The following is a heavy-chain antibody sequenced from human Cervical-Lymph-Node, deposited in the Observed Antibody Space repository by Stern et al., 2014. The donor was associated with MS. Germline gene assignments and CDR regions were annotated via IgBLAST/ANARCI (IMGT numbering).Heavy chain of an antibody. V-gene: IGHV3-30*18. CDR3: AKVEVATINFFFDY. Sequence: VQLVESGGGVVQPGRSLRLTCAASGFTFSNYGMHWVRQDPAQELEWVADISYDGSKKFYADSVKGRFTISRDNSRNTLYLQMSSLRADDTAVYYCAKVEVATINFFFDYWGQGTLVTVSS. CDR1: GFTFSNYG. CDR2: ISYDGSKK. J-gene: IGHJ4*02. D-gene: IGHD5-24*01.